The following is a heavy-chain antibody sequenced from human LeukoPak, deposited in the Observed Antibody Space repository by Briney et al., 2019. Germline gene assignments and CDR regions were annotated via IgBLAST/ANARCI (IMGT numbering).Heavy chain of an antibody. Sequence: SETLSPTCTVSGGSVSSGSYYWSWIRQPPGKGLEWIGYIYYSGSTNYNPSLKSQVTISVDTSKNQFSLKLSSVTAADTAVYYCARWRGYSYGSDFDFWGQGTLVTVSS. CDR1: GGSVSSGSYY. CDR2: IYYSGST. D-gene: IGHD5-18*01. CDR3: ARWRGYSYGSDFDF. V-gene: IGHV4-61*01. J-gene: IGHJ4*02.